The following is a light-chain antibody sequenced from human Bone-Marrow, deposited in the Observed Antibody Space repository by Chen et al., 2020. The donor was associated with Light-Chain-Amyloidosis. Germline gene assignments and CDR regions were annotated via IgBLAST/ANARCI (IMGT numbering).Light chain of an antibody. CDR1: SSDVGSYDL. CDR3: CSCAHIGTYV. Sequence: QSALTQPASVSGSPGQSITISCTGTSSDVGSYDLVSWYQQHPGKAPKLLIYEVSERPSGVSPRFSGSKALNTASLTISGLQAEAEAAYYCCSCAHIGTYVFGSATKVPVL. J-gene: IGLJ1*01. CDR2: EVS. V-gene: IGLV2-23*02.